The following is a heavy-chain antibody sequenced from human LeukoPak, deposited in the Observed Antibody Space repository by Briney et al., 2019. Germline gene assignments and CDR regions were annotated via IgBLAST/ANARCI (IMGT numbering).Heavy chain of an antibody. D-gene: IGHD3-22*01. Sequence: SVKVSCKASGGTFSSYAISWVRQAPGQGLEWMGGIIPIFGTANYAQKFQGRVTITADEPTSTAYMELSSLRSEDTAVYYCARDRYYYDSSGYFLWGQGTLVTVSS. J-gene: IGHJ4*02. CDR3: ARDRYYYDSSGYFL. CDR2: IIPIFGTA. V-gene: IGHV1-69*13. CDR1: GGTFSSYA.